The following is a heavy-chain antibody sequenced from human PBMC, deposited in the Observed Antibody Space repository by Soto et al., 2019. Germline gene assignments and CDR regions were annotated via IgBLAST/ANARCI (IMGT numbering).Heavy chain of an antibody. Sequence: PGESLKISCAASGFTFSSYAMHWVRQAPGKGLEWVAVISYDGSNKYYADSVKGRFTISRDNSKNTLYLQMNSLRAEDTAVYYCARDQYGDWDRGMDVWGQGTTVTVSS. V-gene: IGHV3-30-3*01. D-gene: IGHD4-17*01. CDR3: ARDQYGDWDRGMDV. J-gene: IGHJ6*02. CDR1: GFTFSSYA. CDR2: ISYDGSNK.